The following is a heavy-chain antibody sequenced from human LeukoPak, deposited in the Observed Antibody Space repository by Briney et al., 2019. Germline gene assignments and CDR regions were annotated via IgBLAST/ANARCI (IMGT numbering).Heavy chain of an antibody. J-gene: IGHJ6*03. D-gene: IGHD2-21*01. CDR2: IYYSGST. V-gene: IGHV4-59*01. Sequence: SETLSLTCTVSGGSISSYYWSWIRQPPGKGLEWIGYIYYSGSTNYNPSLKSRVTTSVDTSKNQFSLKLSSVTAADTAVYYCARSISDPPYYYYYMDVWGKGTTVTVSS. CDR1: GGSISSYY. CDR3: ARSISDPPYYYYYMDV.